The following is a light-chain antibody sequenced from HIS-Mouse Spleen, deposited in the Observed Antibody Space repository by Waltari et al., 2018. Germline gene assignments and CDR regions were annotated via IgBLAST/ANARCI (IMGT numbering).Light chain of an antibody. CDR1: ALPKKY. Sequence: SYELTQPPSVSVSPGQTARITCSGDALPKKYAYWYQQKSDQAPVLVIYEDSKRPSGIPERFSGSSSGTMATLTISVAQVEDEADYYCYSTDSSGNHRVFGGGTKLTVL. V-gene: IGLV3-10*01. CDR3: YSTDSSGNHRV. CDR2: EDS. J-gene: IGLJ2*01.